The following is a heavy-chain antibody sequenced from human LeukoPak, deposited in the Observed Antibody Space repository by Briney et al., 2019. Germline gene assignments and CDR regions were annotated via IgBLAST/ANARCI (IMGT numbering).Heavy chain of an antibody. J-gene: IGHJ6*02. Sequence: SETLSLTCTVSGGSISSYYWSWIRQPPGKGLEWIGYIYYSGSTNYNPSLKSRVTISVDTSKNQFSLKLSSVTAADTAVYYCARLPESPNYYGTDVWGQGTTVTVSS. CDR1: GGSISSYY. CDR3: ARLPESPNYYGTDV. CDR2: IYYSGST. V-gene: IGHV4-59*08.